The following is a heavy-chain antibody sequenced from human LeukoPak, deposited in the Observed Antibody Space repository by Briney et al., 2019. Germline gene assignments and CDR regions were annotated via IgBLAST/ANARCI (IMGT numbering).Heavy chain of an antibody. V-gene: IGHV3-11*04. CDR2: ISSSGTNM. D-gene: IGHD1-1*01. J-gene: IGHJ4*02. Sequence: PGGSLRLSCAASGFTFSDYYMSWIRQAPGKGLEWVSDISSSGTNMYYADSVKDRFTISRDNAKNSLFLQMNSLRAEDTAVYYCVREPHNTWYIDSWGQGTLVTVSS. CDR1: GFTFSDYY. CDR3: VREPHNTWYIDS.